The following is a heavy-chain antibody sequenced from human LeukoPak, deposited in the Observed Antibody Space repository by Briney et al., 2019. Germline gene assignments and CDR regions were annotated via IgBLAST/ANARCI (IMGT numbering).Heavy chain of an antibody. D-gene: IGHD1-26*01. J-gene: IGHJ4*02. CDR1: GDSISSRYW. CDR3: ARLGALGSYFDY. Sequence: SETLSLTCTVSGDSISSRYWWSWVRQPPGKGLEWIGQIHNVGFTKYNPSLKSRVTISVDTSKNQFSLKLSSVTAADTAVYYCARLGALGSYFDYWGQGTLVTVSS. CDR2: IHNVGFT. V-gene: IGHV4-4*02.